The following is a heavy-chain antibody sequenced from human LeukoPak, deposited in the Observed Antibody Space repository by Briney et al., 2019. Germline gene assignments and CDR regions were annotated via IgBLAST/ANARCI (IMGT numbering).Heavy chain of an antibody. V-gene: IGHV1-8*02. D-gene: IGHD3-10*01. Sequence: GASVKVSCKASGSTFSSYDINWVRQATGQGLEWMGWMNYNSCDTGYTPRFQGRVTMAGDTSISKAYMERSSLRSEDTAVYSCARGPYGTGSHFDFWGQGTLVTVSS. CDR3: ARGPYGTGSHFDF. CDR2: MNYNSCDT. J-gene: IGHJ4*02. CDR1: GSTFSSYD.